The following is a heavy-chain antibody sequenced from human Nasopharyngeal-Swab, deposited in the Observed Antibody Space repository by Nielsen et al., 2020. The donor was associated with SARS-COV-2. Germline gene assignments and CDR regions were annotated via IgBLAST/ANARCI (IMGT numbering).Heavy chain of an antibody. V-gene: IGHV4-39*07. CDR1: GGSISSRAYY. J-gene: IGHJ6*02. D-gene: IGHD1-1*01. CDR3: ARDVGVDTGSGNYFYGLDV. CDR2: VFYSGKT. Sequence: SETLSLTCTVSGGSISSRAYYWGWIRQPPGKGLEWFGSVFYSGKTYYNPSLKSRVTISLDTSKNQFSLTLTSVTAADTAIYYCARDVGVDTGSGNYFYGLDVWGQGTTVTVSS.